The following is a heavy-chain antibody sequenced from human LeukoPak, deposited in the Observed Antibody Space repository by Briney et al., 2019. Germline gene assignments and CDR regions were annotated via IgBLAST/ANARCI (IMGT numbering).Heavy chain of an antibody. D-gene: IGHD2-2*01. CDR3: ARDSRLGLLSY. CDR2: IYHSGST. CDR1: GYSISSGYY. Sequence: SETLSLTCAVSGYSISSGYYWGWIRQPPGKGLEWIGSIYHSGSTYYNPSLKSRVTISVDTSKNQFSLKLSSVTAADTAVYYCARDSRLGLLSYWGQGTLVTVSS. V-gene: IGHV4-38-2*02. J-gene: IGHJ4*02.